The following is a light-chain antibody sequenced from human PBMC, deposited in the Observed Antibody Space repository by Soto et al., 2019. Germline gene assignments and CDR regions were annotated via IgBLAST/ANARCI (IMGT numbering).Light chain of an antibody. V-gene: IGLV2-14*01. CDR3: SSYTSSSPYV. CDR2: EVS. Sequence: QSALTQPASVSGSPVQSITISCPGTSTDVGGYNYVSWYQQQPGQAPKLIISEVSNRPSGISNRFSGSKSGNTASLTISGLQAEDETDYFCSSYTSSSPYVFGSGTKVTVL. J-gene: IGLJ1*01. CDR1: STDVGGYNY.